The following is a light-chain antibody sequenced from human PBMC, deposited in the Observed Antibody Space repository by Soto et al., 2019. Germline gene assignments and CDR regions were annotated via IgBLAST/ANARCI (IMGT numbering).Light chain of an antibody. J-gene: IGLJ3*02. CDR2: LNSDGSH. Sequence: QSVLTQSPSASASLGASVKLTCTLSSGHSSYAIAWHQQQPEKGPRYLMKLNSDGSHSKGDGIPDRFSGSSSGAERYLTISRLQYEDEADYYCQTWGTGIRVFGGGTKLTVL. CDR3: QTWGTGIRV. CDR1: SGHSSYA. V-gene: IGLV4-69*01.